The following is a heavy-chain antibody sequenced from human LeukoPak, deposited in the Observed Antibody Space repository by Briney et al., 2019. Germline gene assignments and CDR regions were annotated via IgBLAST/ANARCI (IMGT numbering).Heavy chain of an antibody. Sequence: GASVKASCKASGGTFSSYAISWVRQAPGQGLEWMGGIIPIFGTANYAQKFQGRVTITADESTSTAYVELSSLRSEDTAVYYCARAGYSSSWFESYFDYWGQGTLVTVSS. CDR1: GGTFSSYA. D-gene: IGHD6-13*01. CDR3: ARAGYSSSWFESYFDY. J-gene: IGHJ4*02. V-gene: IGHV1-69*13. CDR2: IIPIFGTA.